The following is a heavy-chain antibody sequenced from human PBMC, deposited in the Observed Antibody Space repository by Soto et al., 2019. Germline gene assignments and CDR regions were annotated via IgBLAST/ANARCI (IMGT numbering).Heavy chain of an antibody. D-gene: IGHD2-15*01. J-gene: IGHJ4*02. CDR2: IIPIFGTV. Sequence: GASVKVSCKASGGTFSNYALDWVRQAPGQGLEWMGGIIPIFGTVRHAQNFQGRVTITADESTATAYMELSSLQIEDTAVYYCVSSPWLGGTEGYWGQGTLVTVSS. CDR1: GGTFSNYA. V-gene: IGHV1-69*13. CDR3: VSSPWLGGTEGY.